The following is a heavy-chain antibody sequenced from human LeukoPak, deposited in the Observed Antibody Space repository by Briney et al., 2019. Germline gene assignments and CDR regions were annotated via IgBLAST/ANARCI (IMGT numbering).Heavy chain of an antibody. D-gene: IGHD3-22*01. J-gene: IGHJ5*02. Sequence: ASVTVSCKASGYTFTIYDINWVRQATGQGLEWMGWMNPNSGNTGYAQKFQGRVTMTRNTSISTAYMELSSLRSEDTAVYYCARGGAYYYDSSGYYAIPWGQGTLVTVSS. V-gene: IGHV1-8*01. CDR2: MNPNSGNT. CDR1: GYTFTIYD. CDR3: ARGGAYYYDSSGYYAIP.